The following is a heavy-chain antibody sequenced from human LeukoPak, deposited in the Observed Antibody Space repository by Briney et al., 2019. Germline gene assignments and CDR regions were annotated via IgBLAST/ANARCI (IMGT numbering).Heavy chain of an antibody. CDR2: ISGSGGST. CDR3: ARGRNYYDSSGLSPFDP. CDR1: GFTFSSYA. Sequence: GSLRLSCAASGFTFSSYAMSWVRQAPGKGLEWVSAISGSGGSTYYADSVKGRFTISRDNSKNTLYLQMNSLGAEDTAVYYCARGRNYYDSSGLSPFDPWGQGTLVTVSS. D-gene: IGHD3-22*01. V-gene: IGHV3-23*01. J-gene: IGHJ5*02.